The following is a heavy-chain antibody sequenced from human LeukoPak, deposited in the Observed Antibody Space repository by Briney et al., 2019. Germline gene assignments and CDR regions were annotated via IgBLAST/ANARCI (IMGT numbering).Heavy chain of an antibody. Sequence: APVKVSCKASGYTFTSYDINWVRQATGQGLEWMGWMNPNSGNTGYAQKFQGRVTMTRNTSISTAYMELSSLRSEDTAVYYCASSDGPYNWFDPWGQGTLVTVSS. CDR1: GYTFTSYD. CDR2: MNPNSGNT. D-gene: IGHD3-10*01. V-gene: IGHV1-8*01. J-gene: IGHJ5*02. CDR3: ASSDGPYNWFDP.